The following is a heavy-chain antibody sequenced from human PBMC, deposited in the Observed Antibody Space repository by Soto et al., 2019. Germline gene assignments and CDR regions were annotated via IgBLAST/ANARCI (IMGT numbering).Heavy chain of an antibody. V-gene: IGHV3-23*01. J-gene: IGHJ6*02. CDR1: GFTFSSYA. Sequence: GGSLRLSCAASGFTFSSYAMSWVRQAPGKGLEWVSAISGSGGSTYYADSVKGRFTISRDNSKNTLYLQMNSLRAEDTAVYYCAKDPRAAAGTRYYYYGMDVWGQGTTVTVS. CDR3: AKDPRAAAGTRYYYYGMDV. D-gene: IGHD6-13*01. CDR2: ISGSGGST.